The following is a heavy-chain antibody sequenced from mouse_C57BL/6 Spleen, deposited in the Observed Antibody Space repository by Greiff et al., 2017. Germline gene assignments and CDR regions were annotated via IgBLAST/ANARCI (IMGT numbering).Heavy chain of an antibody. CDR1: GYTFTGYW. J-gene: IGHJ3*01. CDR3: ASAAQSGFAY. Sequence: VKLQQSGAELMKPGASVKLSCKATGYTFTGYWIEWVKQKPGHGLEWIGEFLPGNGSTNYNEKFKGKATFTADTSSNSVYMRLSSLTTEDSDIYYSASAAQSGFAYWGQGTLVTVSA. V-gene: IGHV1-9*01. D-gene: IGHD6-1*01. CDR2: FLPGNGST.